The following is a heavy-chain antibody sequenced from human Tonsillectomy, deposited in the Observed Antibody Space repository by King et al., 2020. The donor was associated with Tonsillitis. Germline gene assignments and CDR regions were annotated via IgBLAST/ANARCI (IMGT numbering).Heavy chain of an antibody. CDR1: VGSISSSSYY. J-gene: IGHJ6*02. D-gene: IGHD4-17*01. V-gene: IGHV4-39*01. CDR2: IYYSGST. Sequence: LQLQESGPGLVKPSETLSLTCTVSVGSISSSSYYWGWIRQPPGKGLEWIGSIYYSGSTYYNPSLKSRVTISLDTSKNQFSLKLSSVTAADTAVYYCARLTVIYGMDVWGQGTTVTVSS. CDR3: ARLTVIYGMDV.